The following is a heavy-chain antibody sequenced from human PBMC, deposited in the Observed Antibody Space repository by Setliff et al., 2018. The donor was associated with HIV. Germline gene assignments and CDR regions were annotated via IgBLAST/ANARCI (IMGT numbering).Heavy chain of an antibody. V-gene: IGHV4-39*07. Sequence: SETLSLTCTVSGGSISSSSYYWGWIRQPPGKGLEWIGSIYYSGNTDYNPSLKSRVTISVDRSKNQFSLKLNSVTAADTAVYYCARSPGVDTNMAFDYWGQGMLATVSS. D-gene: IGHD5-18*01. CDR2: IYYSGNT. CDR1: GGSISSSSYY. CDR3: ARSPGVDTNMAFDY. J-gene: IGHJ4*02.